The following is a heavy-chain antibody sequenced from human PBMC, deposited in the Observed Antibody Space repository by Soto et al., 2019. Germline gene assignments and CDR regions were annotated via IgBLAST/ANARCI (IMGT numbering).Heavy chain of an antibody. D-gene: IGHD4-4*01. CDR1: GESISSGYY. Sequence: SETLSLTCAVSGESISSGYYWAWIRQPPGKWLEWIGSIYHSGSTNYNPSLKSRVTISVDKSKNQFSLKLSSVTAADTAVYYCARATATTVTTENWFDPWGQGTLVTVSS. CDR3: ARATATTVTTENWFDP. CDR2: IYHSGST. J-gene: IGHJ5*02. V-gene: IGHV4-38-2*01.